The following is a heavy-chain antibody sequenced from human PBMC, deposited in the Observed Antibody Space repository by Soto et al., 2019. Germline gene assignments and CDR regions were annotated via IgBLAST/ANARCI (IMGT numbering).Heavy chain of an antibody. V-gene: IGHV3-23*01. J-gene: IGHJ4*02. CDR1: GFAFSTYA. CDR3: AKGSSGWYLSCFDY. D-gene: IGHD6-13*01. CDR2: ISVSGDST. Sequence: GGSLRLSCADSGFAFSTYAMSWVRQAPGKGLEWVSGISVSGDSTYYADSVKGRFTISRDNSKNTLSLQMNSLRVEDTAVYYCAKGSSGWYLSCFDYWGQGTLVTVSS.